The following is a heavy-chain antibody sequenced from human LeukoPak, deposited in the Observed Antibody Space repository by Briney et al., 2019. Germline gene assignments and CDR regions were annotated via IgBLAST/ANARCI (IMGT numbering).Heavy chain of an antibody. V-gene: IGHV1-69*02. Sequence: VASVKVSCKASGGTFSSYTISWVRQAPGQGLEWMGRIIPILGIANYAQKFQGRVTMTEDTSTDTAYMELSSLRSEDTAVYYCATCGSGYYYYMDVWGKGTTVTVSS. J-gene: IGHJ6*03. CDR3: ATCGSGYYYYMDV. D-gene: IGHD3-22*01. CDR1: GGTFSSYT. CDR2: IIPILGIA.